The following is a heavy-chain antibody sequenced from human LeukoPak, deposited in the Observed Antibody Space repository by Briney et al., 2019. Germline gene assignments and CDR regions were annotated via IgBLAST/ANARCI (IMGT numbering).Heavy chain of an antibody. CDR2: MNPKSGNT. Sequence: ASLKISCKASEYTFSSYDINWVRQATGQGLEWMGWMNPKSGNTGYAQKFQGRVTMTRNTSISTAYMELSNLRSEDTAIYYCATSRSSLQQLVRHCDFWGQGTLVTVSS. D-gene: IGHD6-13*01. CDR1: EYTFSSYD. V-gene: IGHV1-8*01. J-gene: IGHJ4*02. CDR3: ATSRSSLQQLVRHCDF.